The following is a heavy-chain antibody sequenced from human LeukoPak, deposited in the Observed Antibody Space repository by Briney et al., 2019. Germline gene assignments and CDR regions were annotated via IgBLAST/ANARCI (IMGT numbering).Heavy chain of an antibody. CDR3: VRSNGFAAIDS. J-gene: IGHJ5*01. CDR2: IYSSGSA. D-gene: IGHD2-8*01. CDR1: GASVRGSY. V-gene: IGHV4-4*07. Sequence: SETLSLTCSVSGASVRGSYWSWVRQPAGRRLEWIGRIYSSGSANYHPSLKSRVTMSIDTSKNQFSLKVTSVTAADSAVYYCVRSNGFAAIDSWAHGIMVTVSS.